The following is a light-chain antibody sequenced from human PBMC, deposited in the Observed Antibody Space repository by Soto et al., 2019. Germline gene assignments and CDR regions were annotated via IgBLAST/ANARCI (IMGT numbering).Light chain of an antibody. CDR1: QSVLYSSNNKNY. CDR2: WAS. J-gene: IGKJ1*01. Sequence: DIGMTQSPDSLAVSLGERATINCKSSQSVLYSSNNKNYLAWYQQKPGQPPKLLIYWASTRESGVPDRFSGSGSGTDFTLTISSLQAEDVAVYYCQQYYSTPGTFGQGTKVEIK. V-gene: IGKV4-1*01. CDR3: QQYYSTPGT.